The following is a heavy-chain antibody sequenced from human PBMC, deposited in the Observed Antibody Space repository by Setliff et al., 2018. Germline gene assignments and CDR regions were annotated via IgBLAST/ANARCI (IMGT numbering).Heavy chain of an antibody. V-gene: IGHV1-18*01. D-gene: IGHD2-15*01. CDR1: GYIFNSYG. J-gene: IGHJ4*02. CDR3: ATVRRYCSGGSCYSGVVDY. Sequence: GASVKVSCKASGYIFNSYGIAWVRQAPGQGLEWMGWISPYNGKTNHAQKFQGRVTMTEDTSTDTAYMELSSLRSEDTAVYYCATVRRYCSGGSCYSGVVDYWGQGTLVTVSS. CDR2: ISPYNGKT.